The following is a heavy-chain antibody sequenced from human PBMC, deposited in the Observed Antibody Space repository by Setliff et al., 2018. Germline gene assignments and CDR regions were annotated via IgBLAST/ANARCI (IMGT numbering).Heavy chain of an antibody. Sequence: ASVKVSCKASGYTFTNYGFSWVRQAPGQGLEWMGWISTYNGHTNYAQKLQGRVTLTTDTATSTAYMELRSLRSDDTAVYYCARAPRGPLSVVLALDYWGQGTLVTVAS. CDR3: ARAPRGPLSVVLALDY. J-gene: IGHJ4*02. CDR2: ISTYNGHT. V-gene: IGHV1-18*01. D-gene: IGHD2-21*01. CDR1: GYTFTNYG.